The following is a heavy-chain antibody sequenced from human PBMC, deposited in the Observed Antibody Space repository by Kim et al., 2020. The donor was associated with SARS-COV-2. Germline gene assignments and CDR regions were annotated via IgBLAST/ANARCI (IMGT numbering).Heavy chain of an antibody. CDR3: ARVGGIARPPAP. CDR2: INHSGST. D-gene: IGHD2-21*01. Sequence: SETLSLTCAVYGGSFSGYYWSWIRQPPGKGLEWIGEINHSGSTNYNPSLKSRVTISVDTSKNQFSLKLSSVTAADTAVYYCARVGGIARPPAPWGQGTLVTVSS. J-gene: IGHJ5*02. V-gene: IGHV4-34*01. CDR1: GGSFSGYY.